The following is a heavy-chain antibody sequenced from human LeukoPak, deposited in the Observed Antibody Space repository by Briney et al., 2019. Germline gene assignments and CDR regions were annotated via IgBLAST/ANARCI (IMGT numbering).Heavy chain of an antibody. V-gene: IGHV4-31*03. CDR3: ARLPDILTGFDY. J-gene: IGHJ4*02. D-gene: IGHD3-9*01. CDR1: GGSTSSGGYY. Sequence: PSETLSLTCTVSGGSTSSGGYYWSWIRQHPGKGLEWIGYIYYSGSTYYNPSLKSRVTISVDTSKNQFSLKLSSVTAADTAVYYCARLPDILTGFDYWGQGTLVTVSS. CDR2: IYYSGST.